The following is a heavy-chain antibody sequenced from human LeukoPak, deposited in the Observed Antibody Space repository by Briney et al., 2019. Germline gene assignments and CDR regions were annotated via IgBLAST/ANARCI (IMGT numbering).Heavy chain of an antibody. CDR1: GYSFTSYW. V-gene: IGHV5-51*01. D-gene: IGHD3-3*01. CDR2: IYPGDSDT. CDR3: ARAPHFGGTNTNAFDI. Sequence: GESLNTSCKGPGYSFTSYWIGWARQTHGRGLEWVGNIYPGDSDTTYSPSFQGQVTISADKSINTAYLQWSSLKASDSAMYYCARAPHFGGTNTNAFDIWGQGTTVTVSA. J-gene: IGHJ3*02.